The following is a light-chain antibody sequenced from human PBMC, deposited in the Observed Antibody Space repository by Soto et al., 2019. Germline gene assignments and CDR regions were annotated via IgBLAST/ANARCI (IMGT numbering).Light chain of an antibody. CDR2: DAS. CDR1: QSISSTY. V-gene: IGKV3-20*01. Sequence: EIVLTQSPGTLSLSPGDRAILSCRASQSISSTYLAWYQQKPGQAPRLLIRDASRRATGIPDRFSGSGSGTDFTLTISRLEPEDFAVYYCQQCGSSPWTFGQGTKVEIK. CDR3: QQCGSSPWT. J-gene: IGKJ1*01.